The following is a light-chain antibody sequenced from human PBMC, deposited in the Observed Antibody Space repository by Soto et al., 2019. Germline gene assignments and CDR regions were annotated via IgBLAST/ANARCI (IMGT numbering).Light chain of an antibody. CDR2: DAS. CDR1: QSVSSY. Sequence: EIVLTQSPATLSLSPGERATLSCRASQSVSSYLAWYQQKPGQAPRLLIYDASSRATGIPARFSGSGAGTDFPRTLSSLEPEDFAVYYCQRRSNWPVTFGQGTKVEIK. V-gene: IGKV3-11*01. J-gene: IGKJ1*01. CDR3: QRRSNWPVT.